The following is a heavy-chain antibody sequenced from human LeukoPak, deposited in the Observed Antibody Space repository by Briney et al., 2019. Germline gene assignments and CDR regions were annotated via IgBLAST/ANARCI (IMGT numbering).Heavy chain of an antibody. Sequence: PSETLSLTCAVSGYSISSGYYWGWIRQPPGKGLEWIGSTYHSGSTYYNPSLKSRVTISVDTSKNQLSLKLSSVTAADTAVFYCARRDIGAAYSSLGYYYMDVWGKGTTVTVSS. D-gene: IGHD2-15*01. CDR2: TYHSGST. J-gene: IGHJ6*03. V-gene: IGHV4-38-2*01. CDR1: GYSISSGYY. CDR3: ARRDIGAAYSSLGYYYMDV.